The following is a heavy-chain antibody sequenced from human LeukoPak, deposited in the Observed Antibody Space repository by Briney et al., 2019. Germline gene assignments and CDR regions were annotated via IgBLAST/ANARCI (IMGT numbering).Heavy chain of an antibody. V-gene: IGHV3-48*04. D-gene: IGHD4-23*01. CDR2: ISSTASPI. CDR3: ARDVTYHGGDWFVT. Sequence: PGGSLRLSCAASGFTFSSYSMSWVRQAPGKGLEWVSYISSTASPIYYADSVKGRFTIARDNTKNSLYLQMNSLRAADTAVYYCARDVTYHGGDWFVTWGQGTLVTV. CDR1: GFTFSSYS. J-gene: IGHJ5*02.